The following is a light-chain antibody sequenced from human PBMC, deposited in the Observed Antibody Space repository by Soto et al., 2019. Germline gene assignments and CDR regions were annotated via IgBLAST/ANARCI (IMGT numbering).Light chain of an antibody. Sequence: EIVMTQSPATLAVSPGERCTLSCRASQSVFNTLAWYQHKPGQAPSLLMYDVSTRATGIPARFSGSGSGTEFTLSISSLQSEDFAVYYCQQYNNWPRPFGQGTNADIK. CDR2: DVS. CDR1: QSVFNT. J-gene: IGKJ1*01. V-gene: IGKV3-15*01. CDR3: QQYNNWPRP.